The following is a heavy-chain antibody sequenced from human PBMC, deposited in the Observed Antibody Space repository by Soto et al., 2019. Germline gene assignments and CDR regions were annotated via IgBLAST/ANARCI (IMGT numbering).Heavy chain of an antibody. CDR3: AKDRDYDFWSGYRYGMDV. D-gene: IGHD3-3*01. Sequence: PGGSLRLSCSASGFGLSCYAMHWVRQAPGKGLEYVSSISTNGSNKYYADSVKGRFTISRDNSKNTLYLQMNSLRAEDTAVYYCAKDRDYDFWSGYRYGMDVWGQGTTVTVSS. J-gene: IGHJ6*02. CDR2: ISTNGSNK. CDR1: GFGLSCYA. V-gene: IGHV3-64*04.